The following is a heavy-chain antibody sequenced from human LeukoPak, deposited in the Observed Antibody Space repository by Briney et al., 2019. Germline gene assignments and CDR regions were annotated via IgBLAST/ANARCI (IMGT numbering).Heavy chain of an antibody. V-gene: IGHV4-59*01. D-gene: IGHD6-13*01. CDR3: ARWYSSSWSHFMDY. CDR1: GGSISSYY. J-gene: IGHJ4*02. CDR2: IYYSGST. Sequence: SETLSLTCTVSGGSISSYYWSWIRQPPGKGLEWIGYIYYSGSTNYNPSLKSRVTISVDTSKNQFSLKLSSVTAADTAVYYCARWYSSSWSHFMDYWGQGTLVTVSS.